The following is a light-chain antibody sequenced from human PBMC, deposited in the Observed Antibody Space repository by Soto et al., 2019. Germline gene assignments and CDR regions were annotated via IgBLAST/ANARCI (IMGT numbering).Light chain of an antibody. Sequence: DIQLTQSPSSLYASVGDRVPITCRESQAISSYLAWYKQKPGKVPELLIYATSTLQSWAPSRFRGSGSGTDFTLTISSLQPEDVATYVCQKYNHAPTFGGGTKVEIK. CDR2: ATS. CDR3: QKYNHAPT. CDR1: QAISSY. V-gene: IGKV1-27*01. J-gene: IGKJ4*01.